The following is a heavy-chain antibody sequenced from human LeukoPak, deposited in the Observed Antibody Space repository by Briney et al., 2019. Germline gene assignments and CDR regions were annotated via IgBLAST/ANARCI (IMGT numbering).Heavy chain of an antibody. CDR3: AKDGGEYYDILTGYYPRLYYLDV. Sequence: GGSLRLSCAASGFTFSGYSINLVRQAPGKGLEWVSSITSSSTYISYADSVKCRFTIPRDNSKNKLYLKMNSLRAEDTAVYYCAKDGGEYYDILTGYYPRLYYLDVWGKGTTVTISS. V-gene: IGHV3-21*04. J-gene: IGHJ6*03. CDR2: ITSSSTYI. CDR1: GFTFSGYS. D-gene: IGHD3-9*01.